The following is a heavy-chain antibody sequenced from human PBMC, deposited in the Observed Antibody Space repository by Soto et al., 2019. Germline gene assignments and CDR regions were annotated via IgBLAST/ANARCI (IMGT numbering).Heavy chain of an antibody. D-gene: IGHD5-18*01. V-gene: IGHV3-33*01. CDR1: GFTFSSYG. CDR3: AREPGYSYGLVGYYYYYGMDV. J-gene: IGHJ6*02. Sequence: WGSLRLSCAASGFTFSSYGMHWVRQAPGKGLEWVAVIWYDGSNKYYADSVKGRFTISRDNSKNTLYLQMNSLRAEDTAVYYCAREPGYSYGLVGYYYYYGMDVWGQGTTVTVSS. CDR2: IWYDGSNK.